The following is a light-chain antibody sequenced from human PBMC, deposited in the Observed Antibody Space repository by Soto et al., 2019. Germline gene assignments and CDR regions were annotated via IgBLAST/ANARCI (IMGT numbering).Light chain of an antibody. CDR1: QSIDRW. V-gene: IGKV1-5*01. Sequence: DLQMTQSPSTLSASVGDRVSITCRASQSIDRWLAWYQQRPGKAPKVLIYDASSLKTGVPSSFGGSGSGTEFTLSISSVQPDDFATYQCQQYNSYSPYSFGHGTKLDIK. CDR2: DAS. CDR3: QQYNSYSPYS. J-gene: IGKJ2*01.